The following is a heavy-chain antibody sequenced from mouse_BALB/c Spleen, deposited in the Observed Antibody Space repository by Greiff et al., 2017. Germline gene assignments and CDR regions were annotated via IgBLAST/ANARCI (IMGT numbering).Heavy chain of an antibody. CDR3: ARSDGYGYAMDY. CDR1: GYSFTGYY. J-gene: IGHJ4*01. CDR2: ISCYNGAT. D-gene: IGHD2-2*01. Sequence: LVKTGASVKISCKASGYSFTGYYMHWVKQSHGKSLEWIGYISCYNGATSYNQKFKGKATFTVDTSSSTAYMQFNSLTSEDSAVYYCARSDGYGYAMDYWGQGTSVTVSS. V-gene: IGHV1S34*01.